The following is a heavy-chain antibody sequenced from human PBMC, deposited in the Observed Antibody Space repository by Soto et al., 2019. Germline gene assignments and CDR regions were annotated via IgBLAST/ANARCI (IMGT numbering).Heavy chain of an antibody. CDR2: IYYSGST. Sequence: ETLSLTWTVAGGCMSSYYWSWIRQPPGKGLEWIGYIYYSGSTNYNPSLKSRVTISVGTSKNQVSLKLRSVTAADTAVYYCARGARPGKQIVVTAATSDYFDYWGQGNVVTVSS. D-gene: IGHD2-21*02. CDR1: GGCMSSYY. J-gene: IGHJ4*02. CDR3: ARGARPGKQIVVTAATSDYFDY. V-gene: IGHV4-59*12.